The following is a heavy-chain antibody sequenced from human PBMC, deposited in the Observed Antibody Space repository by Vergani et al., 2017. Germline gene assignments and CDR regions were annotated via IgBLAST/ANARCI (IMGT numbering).Heavy chain of an antibody. CDR2: IYYSGNT. V-gene: IGHV4-30-4*08. J-gene: IGHJ5*02. CDR1: GGSISSGGYY. D-gene: IGHD2-21*01. CDR3: ARDSPGDWFDP. Sequence: QVQLQESGPGLVKPSQTLSLTCTVSGGSISSGGYYWSWIRQHPGKGLEWIGYIYYSGNTYYNPSLRSRVSISLDTSKNRFSLKLNSVTAADTAVYYCARDSPGDWFDPWGQGTLVTVSS.